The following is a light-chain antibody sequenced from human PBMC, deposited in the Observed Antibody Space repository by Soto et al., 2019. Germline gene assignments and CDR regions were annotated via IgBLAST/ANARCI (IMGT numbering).Light chain of an antibody. Sequence: EIVLTQSPATLSLSPGERATLSCGASQNISKYLAWYQQKPDQAPRLLIYDASNRATGIPARFSGSGSGADFTLTISSLEPEDFAVYYCQQRSNWPPLTFGGGTKVDIK. CDR2: DAS. CDR1: QNISKY. J-gene: IGKJ4*01. CDR3: QQRSNWPPLT. V-gene: IGKV3-11*01.